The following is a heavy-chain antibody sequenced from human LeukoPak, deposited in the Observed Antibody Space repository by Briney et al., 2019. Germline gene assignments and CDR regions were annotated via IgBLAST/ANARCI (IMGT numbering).Heavy chain of an antibody. CDR1: GYTFTGYY. CDR3: ARFRVGAPVDY. V-gene: IGHV1-2*06. CDR2: INPNSGGT. Sequence: GASVKVSCKASGYTFTGYYMHWVRQAPGQGLEWMGRINPNSGGTNYAQKLQGRVTMTTDTSTSTAYMELRSLRSDDTAVYYCARFRVGAPVDYWGQGTLVTVSS. J-gene: IGHJ4*02. D-gene: IGHD1-26*01.